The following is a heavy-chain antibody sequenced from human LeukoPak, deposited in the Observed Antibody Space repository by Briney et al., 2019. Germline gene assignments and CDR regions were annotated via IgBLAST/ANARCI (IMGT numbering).Heavy chain of an antibody. Sequence: ASVKVSCKASGYTFINFAINWGRQASGQRPEWMGWINAGNGNTKYSQKFQGRVTITRDTSASTAYMELSSLTSEDTAVYYCARGPRAAADDYWGQGTLVTVSS. CDR3: ARGPRAAADDY. J-gene: IGHJ4*02. D-gene: IGHD6-13*01. CDR1: GYTFINFA. V-gene: IGHV1-3*01. CDR2: INAGNGNT.